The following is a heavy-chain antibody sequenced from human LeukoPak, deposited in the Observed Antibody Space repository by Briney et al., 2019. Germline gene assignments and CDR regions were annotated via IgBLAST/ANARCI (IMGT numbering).Heavy chain of an antibody. D-gene: IGHD1-20*01. CDR2: INSNSGGT. V-gene: IGHV1-2*02. CDR3: ARARMYNWNDVTTFDS. CDR1: GYTFTGYY. Sequence: ASVKVSCKASGYTFTGYYMHWVRQAPGQGLEWMGWINSNSGGTNYAQNFQGRVTMTRDASISTVYMELSRLRSDDTAVYYCARARMYNWNDVTTFDSWGQGTLVIVAS. J-gene: IGHJ4*02.